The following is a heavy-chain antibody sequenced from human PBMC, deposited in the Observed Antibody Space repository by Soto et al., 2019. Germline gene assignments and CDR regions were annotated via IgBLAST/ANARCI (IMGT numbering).Heavy chain of an antibody. J-gene: IGHJ5*02. CDR1: GYTFTSYD. D-gene: IGHD6-13*01. CDR3: ARAYSSSWKNWFDP. CDR2: MNPNSGNT. V-gene: IGHV1-8*01. Sequence: ASVMVSCKASGYTFTSYDINWVRQATGQGLEWMGWMNPNSGNTGYAQKFQGRVTMTRNTSISTAYMELSSLRSEDTAVYYCARAYSSSWKNWFDPWGQGTLVTVSS.